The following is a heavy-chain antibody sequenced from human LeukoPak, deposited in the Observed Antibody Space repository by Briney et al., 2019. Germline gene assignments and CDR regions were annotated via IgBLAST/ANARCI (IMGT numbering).Heavy chain of an antibody. D-gene: IGHD3-9*01. Sequence: PSETLSLTCTVSGGSISSYYWSWIRQPPGKGLEWIGYIYYSGSTYYNPSLKSRVTISVDTSKNQFSLKLSSVTAADTAVYYCARSTATGYVMWGQGTLVTVSS. J-gene: IGHJ4*02. CDR3: ARSTATGYVM. V-gene: IGHV4-59*12. CDR1: GGSISSYY. CDR2: IYYSGST.